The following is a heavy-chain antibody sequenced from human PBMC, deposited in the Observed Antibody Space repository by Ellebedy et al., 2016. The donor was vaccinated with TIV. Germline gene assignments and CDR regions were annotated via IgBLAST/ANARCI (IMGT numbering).Heavy chain of an antibody. CDR3: ARVPGAIFGVDDAFDI. D-gene: IGHD3-3*01. J-gene: IGHJ3*02. CDR2: IYYSGST. CDR1: GGSISSYY. V-gene: IGHV4-59*12. Sequence: SETLSLXXTVSGGSISSYYWSWIRQPPGKGLEWIGYIYYSGSTYYNPSLKSRVTISVDTSKNQFSLKLSSVTAADTAVYYCARVPGAIFGVDDAFDIWGQGTMVTVSS.